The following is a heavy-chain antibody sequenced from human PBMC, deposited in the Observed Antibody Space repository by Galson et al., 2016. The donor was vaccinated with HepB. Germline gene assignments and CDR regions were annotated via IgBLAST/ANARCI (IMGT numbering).Heavy chain of an antibody. CDR2: IFTYGST. Sequence: TLSLTCSMSGASVSSGGYHWTWIRQSAGKGLEWVGRIFTYGSTNYNPSLRSRATVSLDTSKNQFSLRLDSMTAADSGIYYCATRISPRPFDIWGRGTMVTVSS. J-gene: IGHJ3*02. CDR3: ATRISPRPFDI. V-gene: IGHV4-61*02. CDR1: GASVSSGGYH. D-gene: IGHD6-6*01.